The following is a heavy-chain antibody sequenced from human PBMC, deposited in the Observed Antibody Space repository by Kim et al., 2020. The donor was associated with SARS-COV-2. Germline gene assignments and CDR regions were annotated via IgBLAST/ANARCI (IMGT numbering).Heavy chain of an antibody. D-gene: IGHD1-26*01. V-gene: IGHV3-13*01. CDR3: ARSGMIVGATGWYFDL. J-gene: IGHJ2*01. Sequence: VEGRFTISRENAKNSLYLQMNSLRAGDTAVYYCARSGMIVGATGWYFDLWGRGTLVTVSS.